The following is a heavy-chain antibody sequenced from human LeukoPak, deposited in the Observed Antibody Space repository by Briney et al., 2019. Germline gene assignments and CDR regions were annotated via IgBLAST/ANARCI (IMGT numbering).Heavy chain of an antibody. Sequence: ASVKVSCKASGYTFTNYDINWVRQATGQGLEWMGWMNPNSGNTGYAQKFQGRVTMTRDTSITTAYMELTSLRSGDTAVYYCARGGYDFPLQVDVWGKGTTVTVSS. CDR2: MNPNSGNT. V-gene: IGHV1-8*01. D-gene: IGHD3-3*01. CDR3: ARGGYDFPLQVDV. CDR1: GYTFTNYD. J-gene: IGHJ6*04.